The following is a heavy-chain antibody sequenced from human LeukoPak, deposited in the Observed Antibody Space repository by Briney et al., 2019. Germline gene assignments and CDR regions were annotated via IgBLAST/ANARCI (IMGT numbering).Heavy chain of an antibody. Sequence: SGPTLVKPTQTLTLPCTLYGFSLSRRRGGGGWIRHPPGKCLEWLALIYRGDDRHYIPSLKSRLTITKDTYKDQVVLTMTNVDPVDTGKYYCAHRPYDPSGYGLYSFDYWGQGTLVTVSS. D-gene: IGHD3-22*01. V-gene: IGHV2-5*02. CDR2: IYRGDDR. J-gene: IGHJ4*02. CDR3: AHRPYDPSGYGLYSFDY. CDR1: GFSLSRRRGG.